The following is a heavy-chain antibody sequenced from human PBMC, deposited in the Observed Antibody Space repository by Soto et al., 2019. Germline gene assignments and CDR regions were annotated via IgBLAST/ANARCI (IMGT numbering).Heavy chain of an antibody. CDR1: GFTFRSYV. CDR3: ARWGTTGGLDV. D-gene: IGHD3-16*01. CDR2: TSYDGSDK. J-gene: IGHJ1*01. V-gene: IGHV3-30*19. Sequence: QVQLVESGGGVVQPGTSLRVSCVGSGFTFRSYVIHWVRQAPGKGLEWVALTSYDGSDKYYGDSVRGRFTISRDNSRHTVALQMDSLRLEDTAVYYCARWGTTGGLDVWGQGTLVSVSS.